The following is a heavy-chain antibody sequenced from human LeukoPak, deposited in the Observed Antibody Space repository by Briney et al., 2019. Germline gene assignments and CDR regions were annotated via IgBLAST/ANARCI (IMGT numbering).Heavy chain of an antibody. Sequence: GGSLRLSCAASGFTFSSYAMHWVRQAPGKGLEWVAVISYDGSNKYYADSVKGRFTISRDNSKNTLYLQMNSLRAEDTAVYYCAKRYCSSTSCSLFDYWGQGSPVTVSS. CDR2: ISYDGSNK. CDR1: GFTFSSYA. V-gene: IGHV3-30-3*01. D-gene: IGHD2-2*01. CDR3: AKRYCSSTSCSLFDY. J-gene: IGHJ4*02.